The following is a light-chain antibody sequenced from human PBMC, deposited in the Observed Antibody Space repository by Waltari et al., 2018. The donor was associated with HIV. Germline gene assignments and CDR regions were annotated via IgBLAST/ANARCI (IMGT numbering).Light chain of an antibody. J-gene: IGLJ2*01. Sequence: QSVLTQPPSASGSPGQSVTISCTGTSSDVGGYKYVSWYQQHRGKAPKLMIYEVNKRPSGVPGRFSGSKSGNTASLTVSGLQAEDEADYYCSSYAGSNNLVVFGGGTKLTVL. CDR1: SSDVGGYKY. CDR3: SSYAGSNNLVV. CDR2: EVN. V-gene: IGLV2-8*01.